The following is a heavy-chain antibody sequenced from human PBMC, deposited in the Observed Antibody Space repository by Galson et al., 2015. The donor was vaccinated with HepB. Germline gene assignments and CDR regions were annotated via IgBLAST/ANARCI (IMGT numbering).Heavy chain of an antibody. J-gene: IGHJ6*02. D-gene: IGHD4-17*01. V-gene: IGHV3-64*01. Sequence: SLRLSCAASGFTFSSYAMHWVRQAPGKGLEYVSAINSNGGSTYYANSVKGRFTISRDNSKNTLYLQMGSLRAEDMAVYYCARESLLPGDYGAGDYYGMDVWGQGTTVTVSS. CDR2: INSNGGST. CDR1: GFTFSSYA. CDR3: ARESLLPGDYGAGDYYGMDV.